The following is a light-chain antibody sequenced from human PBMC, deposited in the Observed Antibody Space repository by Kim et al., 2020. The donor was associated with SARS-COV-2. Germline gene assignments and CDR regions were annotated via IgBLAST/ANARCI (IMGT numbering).Light chain of an antibody. J-gene: IGLJ2*01. CDR3: LLNFGGAQLV. V-gene: IGLV7-43*01. CDR1: TGAVTSDYY. CDR2: STS. Sequence: GGTATLTYASSTGAVTSDYYPNWFQQRPGQPPRALIYSTSNQHSWTPARFSGSLLGGKAALTLSPVQPEDEADYYCLLNFGGAQLVFGGGTQLTVL.